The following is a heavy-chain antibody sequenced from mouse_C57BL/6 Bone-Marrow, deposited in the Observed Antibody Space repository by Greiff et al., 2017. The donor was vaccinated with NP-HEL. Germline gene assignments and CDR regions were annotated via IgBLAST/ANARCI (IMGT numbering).Heavy chain of an antibody. Sequence: EVQLQQSGPELVKPGASVKISCKASGYTFTDYYMNWVKQSHGKSLEWIGDINPNNGGTSYNQKFKGKATLTVDKSSSTAYMELRSLTSEDSAVYYCARAQDRGPYFDYWGQGTTLTVSS. D-gene: IGHD3-2*02. CDR2: INPNNGGT. V-gene: IGHV1-26*01. CDR3: ARAQDRGPYFDY. CDR1: GYTFTDYY. J-gene: IGHJ2*01.